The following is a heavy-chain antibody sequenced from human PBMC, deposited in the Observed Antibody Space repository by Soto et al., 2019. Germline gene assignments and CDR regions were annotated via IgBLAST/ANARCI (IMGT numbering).Heavy chain of an antibody. CDR1: GFTFSSYD. V-gene: IGHV3-13*01. Sequence: GGSLRLSCAASGFTFSSYDMHWVLQASGKGLEWVSAIGTAGDTYYPGSVKGRFTISRENAKNSLYLQMNSLRAGDTAVYYCARQSGGDEADAFDIWGQGTMVTVSS. J-gene: IGHJ3*02. CDR3: ARQSGGDEADAFDI. D-gene: IGHD5-12*01. CDR2: IGTAGDT.